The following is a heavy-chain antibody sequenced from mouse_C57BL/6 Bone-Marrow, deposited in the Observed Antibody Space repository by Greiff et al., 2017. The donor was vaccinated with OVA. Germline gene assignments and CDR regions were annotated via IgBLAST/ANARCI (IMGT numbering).Heavy chain of an antibody. Sequence: QVQLQQPGAELVKPGASVKMSCKASGYTFTSYWITWVKQRPGQGLEWIGDIYPGSGSTNYNEKFKSKATLTVDTSSSTAYMQLSSLTSEDSAVYYCARWVYYGRSYGAMDYWGQGTTVTVSS. CDR1: GYTFTSYW. CDR2: IYPGSGST. J-gene: IGHJ4*01. D-gene: IGHD1-1*01. CDR3: ARWVYYGRSYGAMDY. V-gene: IGHV1-55*01.